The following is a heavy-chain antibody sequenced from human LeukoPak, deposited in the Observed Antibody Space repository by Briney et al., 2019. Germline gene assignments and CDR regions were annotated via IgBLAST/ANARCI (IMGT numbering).Heavy chain of an antibody. CDR3: ARDRVRGNANPYFDY. CDR2: IYYSGST. D-gene: IGHD1-1*01. V-gene: IGHV4-59*01. J-gene: IGHJ4*02. Sequence: SETLSLTCTVSGGSISSYYWSWIRQPPGKGLEWIGYIYYSGSTNYNPSLKSRVTISIDTSKNQFSLKLSSVTAADTAVYYCARDRVRGNANPYFDYWGQGTLVTVSS. CDR1: GGSISSYY.